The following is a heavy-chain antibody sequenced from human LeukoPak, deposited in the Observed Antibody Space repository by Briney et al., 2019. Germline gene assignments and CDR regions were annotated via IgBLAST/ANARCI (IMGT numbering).Heavy chain of an antibody. CDR1: GFTFDDYA. J-gene: IGHJ4*02. CDR3: AKDKGSGYLDSSYDY. V-gene: IGHV3-9*01. D-gene: IGHD3-22*01. CDR2: ISWNSGSI. Sequence: GRSLRLSCAASGFTFDDYAMHWVRQAPGKGLEWVSGISWNSGSIGYADSVKGRFTISRDNAKNSLYLQMNSLRAEDTALYYCAKDKGSGYLDSSYDYWGQGTLVTVSS.